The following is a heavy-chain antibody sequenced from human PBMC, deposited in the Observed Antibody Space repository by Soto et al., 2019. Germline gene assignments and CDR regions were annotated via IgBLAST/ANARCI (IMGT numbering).Heavy chain of an antibody. CDR3: ARQWGATLEGYDILTGYYIDYYYYMDV. J-gene: IGHJ6*03. CDR1: GGSISSSSYY. D-gene: IGHD3-9*01. CDR2: IYYSGST. Sequence: PSETLSLTCTVSGGSISSSSYYWGWIRQPPGKGLEWIGSIYYSGSTYYNPSLKSRVTISVDTSKNQFSLKLSSVTAADTAVYYCARQWGATLEGYDILTGYYIDYYYYMDVWGKGTTVTVSS. V-gene: IGHV4-39*01.